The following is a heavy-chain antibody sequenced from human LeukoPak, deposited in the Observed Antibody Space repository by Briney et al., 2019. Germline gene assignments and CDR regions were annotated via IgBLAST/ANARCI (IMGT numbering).Heavy chain of an antibody. D-gene: IGHD3-22*01. Sequence: ASVKVSCKASGYTFTSYDINWVRQATGQGLEWMGWMNPNSGNTGYAQKFQGRVTITRNTSISTAYMELSSLRPEDTAVYYCARGGLEYYDSSGYSHWGQGTLVTVSS. V-gene: IGHV1-8*03. CDR2: MNPNSGNT. CDR3: ARGGLEYYDSSGYSH. J-gene: IGHJ4*02. CDR1: GYTFTSYD.